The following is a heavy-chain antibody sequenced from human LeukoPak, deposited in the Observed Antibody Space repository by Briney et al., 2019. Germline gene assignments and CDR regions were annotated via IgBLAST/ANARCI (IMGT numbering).Heavy chain of an antibody. Sequence: PGGSLRLSCAASGFTFSSYWMSWVRQAPGKGLEWVANIKQDGSEKYYVDSVKGRFTISRDNAKNSLYLQMNSLRAEDTAVYYCARDLGYCSGGSCYAIDYWGQGTLVTVSP. CDR2: IKQDGSEK. CDR1: GFTFSSYW. J-gene: IGHJ4*02. D-gene: IGHD2-15*01. V-gene: IGHV3-7*01. CDR3: ARDLGYCSGGSCYAIDY.